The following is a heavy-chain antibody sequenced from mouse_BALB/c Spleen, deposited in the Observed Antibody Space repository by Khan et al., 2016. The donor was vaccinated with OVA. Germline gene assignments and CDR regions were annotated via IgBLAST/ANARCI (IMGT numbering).Heavy chain of an antibody. CDR1: GYTFINYW. CDR2: INPSTGYT. J-gene: IGHJ2*01. Sequence: QVRLQQSGAELAKPGASVKMSCKASGYTFINYWILWVKQRPGQGLEWIGYINPSTGYTEYNQNFQDKATLTADKSSSTAYMQLSSLTSEDSAVYYSARRGLQWDLDYWGQGTTLTVSS. CDR3: ARRGLQWDLDY. D-gene: IGHD1-3*01. V-gene: IGHV1-7*01.